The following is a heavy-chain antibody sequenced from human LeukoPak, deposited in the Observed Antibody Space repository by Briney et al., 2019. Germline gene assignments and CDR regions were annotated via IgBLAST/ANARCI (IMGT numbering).Heavy chain of an antibody. V-gene: IGHV3-11*01. D-gene: IGHD3-22*01. J-gene: IGHJ5*02. CDR2: ISSSGSTI. CDR1: GFTFSDYY. Sequence: PGGSLRLSCAASGFTFSDYYMSWIRQAPGKGLEWVSYISSSGSTIYYADSVKGRFTISRDNAKNSLYLQMNSLRAEDTAVYYCARDKSRRDYYDSSGYLNWFDPWGQGTLVTVSS. CDR3: ARDKSRRDYYDSSGYLNWFDP.